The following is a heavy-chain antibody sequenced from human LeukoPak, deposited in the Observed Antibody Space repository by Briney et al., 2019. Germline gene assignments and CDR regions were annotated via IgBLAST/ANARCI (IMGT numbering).Heavy chain of an antibody. V-gene: IGHV3-20*04. D-gene: IGHD3-10*01. CDR1: AFTFDDYG. CDR3: ARDSRYYYGSGSYSY. J-gene: IGHJ4*02. Sequence: GGSLRLSCSASAFTFDDYGMSWVRQAPGKGLEWVSGINWNGGSTGYADSVKGRFTISRDNAKNSLYLQMNSLRAEDTALYYCARDSRYYYGSGSYSYWGQGTLVTVSS. CDR2: INWNGGST.